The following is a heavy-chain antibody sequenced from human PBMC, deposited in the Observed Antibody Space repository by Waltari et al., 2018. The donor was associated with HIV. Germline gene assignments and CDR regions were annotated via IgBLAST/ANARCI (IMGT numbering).Heavy chain of an antibody. CDR2: IDPSDSYT. V-gene: IGHV5-10-1*01. CDR3: AGTIADPTLYYYYGMDV. D-gene: IGHD6-13*01. Sequence: EVQLVQSGAEVKKPGESLRISCKGSGYSFTSYWISWVRQMPGKGLEWMGRIDPSDSYTNYSPSFQGHVTISADKSISTAYLQWSSLKASDTAMYYCAGTIADPTLYYYYGMDVWGQGTTVTVSS. J-gene: IGHJ6*02. CDR1: GYSFTSYW.